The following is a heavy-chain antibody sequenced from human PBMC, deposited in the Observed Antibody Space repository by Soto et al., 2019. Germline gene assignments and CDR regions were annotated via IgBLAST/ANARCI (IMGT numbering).Heavy chain of an antibody. V-gene: IGHV1-3*01. D-gene: IGHD3-22*01. CDR1: GYTFTNYA. J-gene: IGHJ4*02. CDR2: INAGNGNT. Sequence: ASVKVSCTASGYTFTNYARHWVRQAPGQRLEWMGWINAGNGNTKYSQKFQGRATITRDTSASTAYMELSSLRSEDTAVHYCARGERYYYDSSGYFGFDYWGQGPLVTAS. CDR3: ARGERYYYDSSGYFGFDY.